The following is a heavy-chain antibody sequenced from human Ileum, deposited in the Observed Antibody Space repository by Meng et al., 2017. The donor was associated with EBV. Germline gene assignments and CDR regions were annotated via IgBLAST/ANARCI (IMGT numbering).Heavy chain of an antibody. J-gene: IGHJ4*02. Sequence: VQLQESVPGLVKPSGTLSLTCAVSGDSISSNNWWSWVRQPPGKGLEWIGEIYHSGSTNYNPSFKSRVTMSVDKSKNQISLNLSSVTAADTAVYYCASGRDYAWHSWGRGTLVTVSS. CDR1: GDSISSNNW. CDR3: ASGRDYAWHS. D-gene: IGHD4-17*01. V-gene: IGHV4-4*02. CDR2: IYHSGST.